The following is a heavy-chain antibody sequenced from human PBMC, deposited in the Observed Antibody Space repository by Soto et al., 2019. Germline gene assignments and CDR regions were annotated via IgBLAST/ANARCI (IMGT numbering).Heavy chain of an antibody. D-gene: IGHD3-10*01. J-gene: IGHJ4*02. V-gene: IGHV1-18*01. CDR3: ASGWFGEFAYYFDY. Sequence: QVQLVQCGAEVKKPGASVKVSCKASGYACTSYGISWVRQAHGQGLEWMGWISAYNGNTNYAQKLQGRVTMTTDTSNSTACMEQRSLGSDDTAVYYCASGWFGEFAYYFDYWGQGTLVTVSS. CDR1: GYACTSYG. CDR2: ISAYNGNT.